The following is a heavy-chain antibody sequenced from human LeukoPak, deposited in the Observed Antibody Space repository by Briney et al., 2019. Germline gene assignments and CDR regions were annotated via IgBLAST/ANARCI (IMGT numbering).Heavy chain of an antibody. CDR3: ARSPDIAARGYYYYYMDV. CDR2: IYTSGST. V-gene: IGHV4-4*07. Sequence: SETLSLTCTVSGGSLRSYYWSWIRQPAGKGLEWIGRIYTSGSTTYNPSLKSRVTISVDTSKNQFSLKLSSVTAADTAVYYCARSPDIAARGYYYYYMDVWGKGTTVTVSS. J-gene: IGHJ6*03. CDR1: GGSLRSYY. D-gene: IGHD6-6*01.